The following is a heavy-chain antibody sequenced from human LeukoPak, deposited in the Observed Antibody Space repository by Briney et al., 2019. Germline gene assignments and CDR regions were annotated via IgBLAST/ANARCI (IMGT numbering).Heavy chain of an antibody. CDR2: IYYSGST. CDR1: GGSISSYY. J-gene: IGHJ4*02. V-gene: IGHV4-59*01. CDR3: ARDSLPRDY. Sequence: SETLSLTCTVSGGSISSYYWSWIRQPPGKGLEWIGYIYYSGSTNYNPSLKSRVTISVDTSKNQFSLKLSSVTAADTAVYYCARDSLPRDYWGQGTLVTVSS. D-gene: IGHD2-15*01.